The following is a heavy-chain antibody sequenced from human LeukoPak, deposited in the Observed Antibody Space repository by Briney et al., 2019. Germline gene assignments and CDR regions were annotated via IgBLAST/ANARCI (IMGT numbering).Heavy chain of an antibody. CDR1: GFTFSSYE. Sequence: GGSLRLSCAASGFTFSSYEMNWVRQAPGKGLEWVSYINSDGNTVYHADSVKGRFTIFRDNAKNSLYLQMNSLRAEDTAVYYCARYKRQVVTAIRYMDVWGKGTTVTVSS. V-gene: IGHV3-48*03. CDR3: ARYKRQVVTAIRYMDV. CDR2: INSDGNTV. D-gene: IGHD2-21*02. J-gene: IGHJ6*03.